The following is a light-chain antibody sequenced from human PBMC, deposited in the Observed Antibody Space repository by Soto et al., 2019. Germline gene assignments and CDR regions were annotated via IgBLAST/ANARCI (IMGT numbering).Light chain of an antibody. CDR1: RSDIGSYNY. CDR2: GVS. J-gene: IGLJ1*01. Sequence: QSVLTQPASVSGSPGQSITISCSGTRSDIGSYNYVAWYQQFPGKTPKILIYGVSNRPSGVSSRFSGSKSGNTASLTISGLQAEDEADYYCSSYTSINTRVFGTGTKVTVL. CDR3: SSYTSINTRV. V-gene: IGLV2-14*01.